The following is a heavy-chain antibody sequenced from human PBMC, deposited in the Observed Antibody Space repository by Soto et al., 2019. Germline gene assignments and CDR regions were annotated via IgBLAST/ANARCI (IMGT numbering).Heavy chain of an antibody. V-gene: IGHV4-59*01. Sequence: SETLSLTCTVSGGSISSYYWSWIRQPPGKGLGWIGYIYYSGSTNYNPSLKSRVTISVDTSKNQFSLKLSSVTAADTAVYYCARDADHSNYYFDYWGQGTLVTVSS. CDR3: ARDADHSNYYFDY. D-gene: IGHD4-4*01. J-gene: IGHJ4*02. CDR1: GGSISSYY. CDR2: IYYSGST.